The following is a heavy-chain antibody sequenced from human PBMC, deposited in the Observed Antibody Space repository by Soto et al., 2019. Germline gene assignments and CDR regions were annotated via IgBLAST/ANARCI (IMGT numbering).Heavy chain of an antibody. CDR2: IDPSDSYT. D-gene: IGHD6-13*01. CDR1: GYSFTSHW. CDR3: ARTSAAGKYYYGMDV. J-gene: IGHJ6*02. V-gene: IGHV5-10-1*01. Sequence: GESLKISCKGSGYSFTSHWISWVRQMPGKGLEWMGRIDPSDSYTSYSPSFQGHVTISADKSISTVYLQWSSLKASDTATYYCARTSAAGKYYYGMDVWGQGTTVTVSS.